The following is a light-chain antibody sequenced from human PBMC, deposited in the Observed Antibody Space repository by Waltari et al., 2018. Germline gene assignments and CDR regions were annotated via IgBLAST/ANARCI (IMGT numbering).Light chain of an antibody. CDR2: STN. V-gene: IGLV8-61*01. J-gene: IGLJ3*02. CDR3: VLYGGNGIWV. CDR1: SGSVSTSDY. Sequence: QTVVTQEPAFSVSPGGTITFTCALTSGSVSTSDYPSWYQQTPGQAPRTLIYSTNIRSSGVPDRFSGSIIGNKAALTITGAQADDESDYYCVLYGGNGIWVFGGGTRLTVL.